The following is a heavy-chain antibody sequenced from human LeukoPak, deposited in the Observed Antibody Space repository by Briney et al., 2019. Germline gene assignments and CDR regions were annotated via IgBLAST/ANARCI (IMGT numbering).Heavy chain of an antibody. CDR2: INHSGST. Sequence: SETLSLTCAVYGGSFSGYYWSWIRQPPEKGLEWIGEINHSGSTNYNPSLKSRVTISVDTSKNQFSLKLSSVAAADTAVYYCARLRYYDSSGYLEGADDAFDIWGQGTMVTVSS. CDR1: GGSFSGYY. CDR3: ARLRYYDSSGYLEGADDAFDI. D-gene: IGHD3-22*01. V-gene: IGHV4-34*01. J-gene: IGHJ3*02.